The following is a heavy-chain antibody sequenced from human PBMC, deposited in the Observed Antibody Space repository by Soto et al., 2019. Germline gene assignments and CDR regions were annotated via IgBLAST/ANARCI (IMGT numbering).Heavy chain of an antibody. CDR2: TYVRSKWYN. D-gene: IGHD5-12*01. J-gene: IGHJ5*02. Sequence: SQTLSLTCAISGDSVSSNTASWNWIRQSPTRGLEWLGRTYVRSKWYNDYASSVKSRININPDTSNNQFSLQLNSVTPADTAVYFCAKGDNLGPKTGYAFDPWGQGIMVTVSS. CDR1: GDSVSSNTAS. CDR3: AKGDNLGPKTGYAFDP. V-gene: IGHV6-1*01.